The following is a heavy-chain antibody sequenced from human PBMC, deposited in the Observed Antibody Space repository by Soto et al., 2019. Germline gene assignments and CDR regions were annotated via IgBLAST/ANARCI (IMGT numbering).Heavy chain of an antibody. CDR1: GFPFSSYN. CDR3: ARDDGGYRYGRRQYHFDS. CDR2: ISASSSI. D-gene: IGHD5-18*01. J-gene: IGHJ4*02. Sequence: EEQLVESGGGLVKPGGSLRLSCPASGFPFSSYNMNWVRQAPGKGLAWVASISASSSIYYADSVKGRFTISRDNAKNSLYLQMNDRRAEDTAVYYCARDDGGYRYGRRQYHFDSWGEGTLLTVSP. V-gene: IGHV3-21*02.